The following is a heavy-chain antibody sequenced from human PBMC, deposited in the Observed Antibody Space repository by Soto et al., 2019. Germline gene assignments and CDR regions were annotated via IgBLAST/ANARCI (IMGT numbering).Heavy chain of an antibody. CDR3: ARDLSGGYDPYFDY. Sequence: SVKVSCKASGGTFGSYAISWVRQAPGQGLEWMGGIIPIFGTANYAQKFQGRVTITADESTSTAYMELSSLRSEDTAVYYCARDLSGGYDPYFDYWGQGTLVTVSS. CDR1: GGTFGSYA. CDR2: IIPIFGTA. V-gene: IGHV1-69*13. D-gene: IGHD5-12*01. J-gene: IGHJ4*02.